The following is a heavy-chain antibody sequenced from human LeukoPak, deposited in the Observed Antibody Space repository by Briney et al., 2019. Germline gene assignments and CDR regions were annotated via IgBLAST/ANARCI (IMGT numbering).Heavy chain of an antibody. CDR2: INSDGSGR. CDR3: ASASSHRIAAGGDY. J-gene: IGHJ4*02. D-gene: IGHD6-13*01. V-gene: IGHV3-74*01. Sequence: GESLRLSCAASGFTFSNYWVHWVRHATGKGLVWVSRINSDGSGRNYADSVKGRFTISRDNAKNTLYLQMNSLRAEDTAVYYCASASSHRIAAGGDYWGQGTLVTVSS. CDR1: GFTFSNYW.